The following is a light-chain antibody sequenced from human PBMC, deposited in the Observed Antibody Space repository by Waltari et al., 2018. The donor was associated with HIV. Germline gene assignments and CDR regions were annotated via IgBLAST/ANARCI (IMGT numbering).Light chain of an antibody. CDR2: EFS. J-gene: IGLJ3*02. V-gene: IGLV2-14*01. CDR1: SSDVGRYKY. Sequence: QSALTQPAAVSGSPGPSITISCTRTSSDVGRYKYFSWYQQHPGKAPKLIVYEFSNRPSGVSNRFSGSKSGNTASLTISGLQAEDEADYYCSSYTGSSTLWVFGGGTKLTVL. CDR3: SSYTGSSTLWV.